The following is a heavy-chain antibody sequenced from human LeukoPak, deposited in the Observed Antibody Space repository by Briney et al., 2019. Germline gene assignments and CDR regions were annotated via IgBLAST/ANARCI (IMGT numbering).Heavy chain of an antibody. CDR3: ARGPRGGTLDF. V-gene: IGHV3-74*01. Sequence: QSGGSPRLSCAASGFTFSTYWMYWVRQAPGKGLVWVSRTTSDGSTTTYADSVKGRFTITRDNAKNTLYLQMNSLSAEDTAVYYCARGPRGGTLDFWGQGTLVTVSS. CDR1: GFTFSTYW. D-gene: IGHD3-10*01. J-gene: IGHJ4*02. CDR2: TTSDGSTT.